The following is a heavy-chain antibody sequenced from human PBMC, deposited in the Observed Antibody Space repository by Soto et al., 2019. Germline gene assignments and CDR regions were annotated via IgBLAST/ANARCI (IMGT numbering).Heavy chain of an antibody. Sequence: SVEVFFKASGFPLTSSAVQWVRQARGQRLEWIGWIVVGSGNTNYAQKFQERVTITRDMSTSTAYMELSSLRSEDTAVYYCAAIRGYRLDYYYYYGMDVWGQGTPVTVSS. CDR1: GFPLTSSA. J-gene: IGHJ6*01. CDR3: AAIRGYRLDYYYYYGMDV. V-gene: IGHV1-58*01. CDR2: IVVGSGNT. D-gene: IGHD5-18*01.